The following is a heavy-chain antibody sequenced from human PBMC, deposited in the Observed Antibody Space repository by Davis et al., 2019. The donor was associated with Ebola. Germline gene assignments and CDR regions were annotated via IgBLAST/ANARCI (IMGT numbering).Heavy chain of an antibody. D-gene: IGHD6-19*01. Sequence: GESLKISCAASGFTFSTYTMNWVRQAPGKGPEWVSFINSDAVTVYSTESVKGRFTISRDNSKNTLYLQMNSLRSEDTAVNYCAKDLEESCTGWLLYYYNAMDVWGQGTTVTVSS. CDR2: INSDAVTV. CDR1: GFTFSTYT. J-gene: IGHJ6*02. CDR3: AKDLEESCTGWLLYYYNAMDV. V-gene: IGHV3-48*01.